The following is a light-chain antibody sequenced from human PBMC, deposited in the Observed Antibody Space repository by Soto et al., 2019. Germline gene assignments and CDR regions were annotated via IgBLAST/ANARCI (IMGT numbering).Light chain of an antibody. CDR2: AAS. CDR3: QKYDSVPFT. V-gene: IGKV1-27*01. J-gene: IGKJ3*01. Sequence: DTQMTQSPSSLSASVGDRVTITCRASQGFSNYLAWYQQQPGKAPNLLIHAASTLQSGVPSRFSGSRSGTDFTLTISSLQPEDVATYYCQKYDSVPFTFGPGTKVEIK. CDR1: QGFSNY.